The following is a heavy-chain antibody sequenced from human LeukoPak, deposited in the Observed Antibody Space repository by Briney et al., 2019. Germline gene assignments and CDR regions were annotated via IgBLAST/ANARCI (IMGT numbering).Heavy chain of an antibody. D-gene: IGHD4-17*01. Sequence: SGTLSLTCTVSGGSISSYYWSWIRQPAGKGLEWIGRIYTSGSTNYNPSLKSRVTMSVDTSKNQFSLKLSSVTAADTAVYYCARVSLDYGDYGYYYYYYMDVWGKGTTVTISS. CDR1: GGSISSYY. CDR3: ARVSLDYGDYGYYYYYYMDV. CDR2: IYTSGST. J-gene: IGHJ6*03. V-gene: IGHV4-4*07.